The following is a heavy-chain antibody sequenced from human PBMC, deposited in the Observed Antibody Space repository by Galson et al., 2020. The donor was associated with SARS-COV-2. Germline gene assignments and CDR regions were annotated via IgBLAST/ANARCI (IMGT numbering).Heavy chain of an antibody. CDR3: AKDAEGDQLLPQLGY. Sequence: RSLRLSCAASGFTLSSYGMHWVRQAPGKGLEWVAVIWYDGSNKYYADSVKGRFTISRDNSKNTLYLQMNSLRAEDTAVYYCAKDAEGDQLLPQLGYWGQGTLVTVSS. V-gene: IGHV3-33*06. CDR2: IWYDGSNK. J-gene: IGHJ4*02. CDR1: GFTLSSYG. D-gene: IGHD2-2*01.